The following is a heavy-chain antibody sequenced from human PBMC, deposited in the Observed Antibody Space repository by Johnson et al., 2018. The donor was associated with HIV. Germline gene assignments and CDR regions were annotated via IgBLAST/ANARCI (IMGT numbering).Heavy chain of an antibody. D-gene: IGHD3-22*01. CDR1: GFTFSSYA. CDR3: ARGVVVVILDAFDI. Sequence: QLLESGGGVVQPGRSLRLSCAASGFTFSSYAMSWVRQAPGKGLEWVSGINWNGGSTGYVDSVKGRFIISRDNAKNSLYLQMNSLRAEDTALYYCARGVVVVILDAFDIWGQGTMVTVSS. J-gene: IGHJ3*02. CDR2: INWNGGST. V-gene: IGHV3-20*04.